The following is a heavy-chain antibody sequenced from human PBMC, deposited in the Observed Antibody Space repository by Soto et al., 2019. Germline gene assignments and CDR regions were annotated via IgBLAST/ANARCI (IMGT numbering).Heavy chain of an antibody. Sequence: SETLSLTCTVAGGSISSYYWSWIRQPPGKGLEWIGYIYYSGSTNYNPSLKSRVTISVDTSKNQFSLKLSSVTAADTAVYYCARDRGRQLWTRRLDYGMYVWGQGTTVTVSS. D-gene: IGHD5-18*01. V-gene: IGHV4-59*01. CDR3: ARDRGRQLWTRRLDYGMYV. CDR2: IYYSGST. J-gene: IGHJ6*02. CDR1: GGSISSYY.